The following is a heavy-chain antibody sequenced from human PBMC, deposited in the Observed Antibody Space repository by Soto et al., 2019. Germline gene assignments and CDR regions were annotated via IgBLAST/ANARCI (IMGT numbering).Heavy chain of an antibody. D-gene: IGHD6-13*01. CDR2: ISWNSGSI. V-gene: IGHV3-9*01. CDR3: AKDVSSGYSSSWYDY. Sequence: HPGGSLRLSCAASGFSFSTYGMHWVRQAPGKGLEWVSGISWNSGSIGYADSVKGRFTISRDNAKNSLYLQMNSLRVEDTALYYCAKDVSSGYSSSWYDYWGLGTLVTVSS. CDR1: GFSFSTYG. J-gene: IGHJ4*02.